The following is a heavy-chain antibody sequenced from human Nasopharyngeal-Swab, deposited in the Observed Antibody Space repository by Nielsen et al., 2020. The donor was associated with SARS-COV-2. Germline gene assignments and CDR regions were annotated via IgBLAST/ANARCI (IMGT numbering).Heavy chain of an antibody. J-gene: IGHJ6*02. CDR3: AKVVSGGMDV. V-gene: IGHV3-23*01. CDR2: ISGSGGST. CDR1: GFTFSSYA. Sequence: GESLKISCAASGFTFSSYAMSWVRQAPGKGLEWVSAISGSGGSTYYADSVKGRFTISRDNSKNTLYLQMNSLRAEDTAVYYCAKVVSGGMDVWGQGTTVTVSS. D-gene: IGHD5/OR15-5a*01.